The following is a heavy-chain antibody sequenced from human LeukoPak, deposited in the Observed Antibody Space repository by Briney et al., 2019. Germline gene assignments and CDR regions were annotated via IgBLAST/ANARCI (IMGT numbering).Heavy chain of an antibody. D-gene: IGHD3-10*01. J-gene: IGHJ4*02. V-gene: IGHV3-49*04. Sequence: PGRSLRLSCTASGFIFGDYGLSWVCQAPGKGLEWVGFIRSKAYGGTTEYAASVKGRFTISRDDSKSIAYLQMNSLKTEDTAVYYCTRIYGSGSYLCDYWGQGTLVIVSS. CDR2: IRSKAYGGTT. CDR3: TRIYGSGSYLCDY. CDR1: GFIFGDYG.